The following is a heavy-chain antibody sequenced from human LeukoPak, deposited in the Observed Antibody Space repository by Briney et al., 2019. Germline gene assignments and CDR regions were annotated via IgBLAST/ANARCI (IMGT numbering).Heavy chain of an antibody. CDR1: GYTFIDNY. Sequence: ASVKVSCKASGYTFIDNYLHWVRQAPGQGLEWMGWINPNGGGTNCAQKFQGRVTMTRDTSISTAYMELSRLRSDDTAVYYCARCVCSGDSCYWVFDSWGQGTLVTVSS. V-gene: IGHV1-2*02. J-gene: IGHJ4*02. CDR3: ARCVCSGDSCYWVFDS. D-gene: IGHD2-15*01. CDR2: INPNGGGT.